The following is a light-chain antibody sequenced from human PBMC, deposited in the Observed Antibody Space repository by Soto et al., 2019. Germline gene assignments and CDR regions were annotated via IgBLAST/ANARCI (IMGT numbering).Light chain of an antibody. CDR1: SGHSSYA. J-gene: IGLJ2*01. CDR2: LNSDGSH. CDR3: QTWCTGIKV. V-gene: IGLV4-69*01. Sequence: QTVVTQSPSASASLGASVKLTCTLSSGHSSYAIAWHQQQPEKGPRYLMKLNSDGSHSKGDGIPDRFSGSSSGAERYLTISSLQSEDEADYYCQTWCTGIKVFGGGTQLTVL.